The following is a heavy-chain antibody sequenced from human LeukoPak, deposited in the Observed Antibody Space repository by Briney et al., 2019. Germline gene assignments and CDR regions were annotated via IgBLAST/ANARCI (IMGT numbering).Heavy chain of an antibody. V-gene: IGHV1-18*01. J-gene: IGHJ4*02. CDR1: GYSFTSCS. CDR2: VSAYNSNT. CDR3: ARGRIAAAGTHFDY. D-gene: IGHD6-13*01. Sequence: ASVKLSCNGSGYSFTSCSIGWVRHGPGQGLEWMGWVSAYNSNTNYAQQLQGRVTMTTDTSTSTAYMELRSLRSDDTAVYYCARGRIAAAGTHFDYWGQGTLVTVSS.